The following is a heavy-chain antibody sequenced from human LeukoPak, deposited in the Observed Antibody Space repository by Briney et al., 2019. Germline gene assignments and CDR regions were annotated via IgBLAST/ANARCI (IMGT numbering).Heavy chain of an antibody. J-gene: IGHJ5*02. D-gene: IGHD6-19*01. Sequence: ASVKVSCKASGYTFTSYGISWVRQAPGQGLEWMGWISAYNGNTNYAQKLRGRVTMTTDTSTSTAYMELRSLRSDDTAVYYCARDHGIAVAGTSDPWGQGTLVTVSS. CDR1: GYTFTSYG. CDR3: ARDHGIAVAGTSDP. CDR2: ISAYNGNT. V-gene: IGHV1-18*01.